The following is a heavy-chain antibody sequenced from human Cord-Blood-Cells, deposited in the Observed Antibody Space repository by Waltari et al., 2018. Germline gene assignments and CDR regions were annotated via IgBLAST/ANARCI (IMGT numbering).Heavy chain of an antibody. CDR1: GFTFSSYA. J-gene: IGHJ4*02. V-gene: IGHV3-30-3*01. CDR2: ISYDGSNK. Sequence: QVQLVESGGGVVQPGRSLRLSCAASGFTFSSYAMHWVSPAPGKGLEWVAVISYDGSNKYYADSVKGRFTISRDNSKNTLYLQMNSLRAEDTAVYYCARGYSGYDAKEFDYWGQGTLVTVSS. CDR3: ARGYSGYDAKEFDY. D-gene: IGHD5-12*01.